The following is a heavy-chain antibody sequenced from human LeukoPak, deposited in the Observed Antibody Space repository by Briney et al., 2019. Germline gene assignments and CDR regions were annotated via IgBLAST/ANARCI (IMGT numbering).Heavy chain of an antibody. CDR1: GFTFDDYA. D-gene: IGHD5-12*01. CDR2: ISWNSGSI. CDR3: AKGGYSGYGQFDY. Sequence: HPGGSLRLSCAASGFTFDDYAMHWVRQAPGKGLEWVSGISWNSGSIGYADSVKGRFTISRDNAKNSLYLQMNSLRAEDTALYYCAKGGYSGYGQFDYWGQGTLVTVSS. V-gene: IGHV3-9*01. J-gene: IGHJ4*02.